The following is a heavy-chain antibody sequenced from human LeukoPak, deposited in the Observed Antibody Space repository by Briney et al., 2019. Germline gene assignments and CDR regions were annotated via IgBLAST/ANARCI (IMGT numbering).Heavy chain of an antibody. D-gene: IGHD4-17*01. CDR3: ARWGAATVTTSDSFDI. CDR1: GGSISSGGYY. Sequence: SSETLSLTCTVSGGSISSGGYYWSWIRQHPGKGLEWIGYIYYSGSTYYNPSLKSRVTISVDTSKNQFSLNVTSLTAADTAIYYCARWGAATVTTSDSFDIWGQGTMVTVSS. V-gene: IGHV4-31*03. CDR2: IYYSGST. J-gene: IGHJ3*02.